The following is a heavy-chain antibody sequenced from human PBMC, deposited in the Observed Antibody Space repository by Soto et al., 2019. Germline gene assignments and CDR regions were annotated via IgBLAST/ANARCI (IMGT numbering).Heavy chain of an antibody. CDR1: GFTFSGSS. CDR2: IRSKANSYAA. V-gene: IGHV3-73*01. J-gene: IGHJ4*02. D-gene: IGHD3-9*01. CDR3: TRVTETGFPFDY. Sequence: GGSLRLSCAASGFTFSGSSMHWVRQASGKGLEWIGHIRSKANSYAAAYAASVKGRFTISRDDSKNTAYLQMNSLKSEDTAVYYCTRVTETGFPFDYWGQGTLVTVSS.